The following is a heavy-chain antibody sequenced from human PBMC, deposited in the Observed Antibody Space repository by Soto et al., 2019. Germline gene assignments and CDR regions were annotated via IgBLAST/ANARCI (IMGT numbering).Heavy chain of an antibody. Sequence: GASVKVSCKASGGTFSSYAISWVRQAPGQGLEWMGGIIPIFGTANYAQKFQGRVTMTTDTSTSTAYMELRSLRSDDTAVYYCARDNGGSYQSDYWGQGTLVTVSS. D-gene: IGHD1-26*01. CDR2: IIPIFGTA. CDR1: GGTFSSYA. J-gene: IGHJ4*02. CDR3: ARDNGGSYQSDY. V-gene: IGHV1-69*05.